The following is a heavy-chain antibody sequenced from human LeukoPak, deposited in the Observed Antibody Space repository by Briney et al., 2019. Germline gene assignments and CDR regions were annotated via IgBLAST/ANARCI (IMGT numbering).Heavy chain of an antibody. CDR3: ARARYYYDSSGYWYYYYYMDV. D-gene: IGHD3-22*01. V-gene: IGHV4-39*07. CDR1: GFTFSNYG. CDR2: IYYSGST. Sequence: GSLRLSCAASGFTFSNYGMSWVRQAPGKGLEWIGSIYYSGSTYYNPSLKSRVTISVDTSMNQFSLKLSSVTAADTAVYYCARARYYYDSSGYWYYYYYMDVWGKGTTVTISS. J-gene: IGHJ6*03.